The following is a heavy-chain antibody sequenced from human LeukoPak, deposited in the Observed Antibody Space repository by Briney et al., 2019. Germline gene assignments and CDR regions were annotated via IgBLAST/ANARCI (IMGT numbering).Heavy chain of an antibody. Sequence: SGTLSLTCTVSGGSIYNYYWSWIRQPPGKGLERSGYIYYTGSINYNPSPRSRATISVDTSKNRVTLKLGSVTAADTAVYYCARANLSCRSGSCYPNWFDPWGQGTLVTVSS. CDR2: IYYTGSI. D-gene: IGHD2-15*01. CDR1: GGSIYNYY. V-gene: IGHV4-59*01. J-gene: IGHJ5*02. CDR3: ARANLSCRSGSCYPNWFDP.